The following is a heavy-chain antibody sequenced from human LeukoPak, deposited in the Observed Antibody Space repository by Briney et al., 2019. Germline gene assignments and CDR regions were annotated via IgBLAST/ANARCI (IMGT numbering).Heavy chain of an antibody. CDR3: ARDGFLLGSGSFYDY. D-gene: IGHD1-26*01. Sequence: PSETLSLTCAVYGGSFSGYYWSWIRQPPGKGLEWIGEINHSGSTNYNPSLKSRATISVDTSKNQFSLKLSSVTAADTAVYYCARDGFLLGSGSFYDYWGQGTLVTVSS. J-gene: IGHJ4*02. CDR2: INHSGST. V-gene: IGHV4-34*01. CDR1: GGSFSGYY.